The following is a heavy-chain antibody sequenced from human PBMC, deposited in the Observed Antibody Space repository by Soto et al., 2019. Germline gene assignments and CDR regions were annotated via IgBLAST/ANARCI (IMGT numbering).Heavy chain of an antibody. CDR1: GGSISSSSYS. CDR3: AGIASLGTVVY. CDR2: MYYGVNT. J-gene: IGHJ4*02. Sequence: PSETLSLTCIVSGGSISSSSYSWAWIRQPPGKGLEWIGTMYYGVNTYYNPSLESRVTISVDTPKNQFSLRLTSVTAADTAVYFCAGIASLGTVVYWGQGTLVTVSS. V-gene: IGHV4-39*01. D-gene: IGHD2-8*02.